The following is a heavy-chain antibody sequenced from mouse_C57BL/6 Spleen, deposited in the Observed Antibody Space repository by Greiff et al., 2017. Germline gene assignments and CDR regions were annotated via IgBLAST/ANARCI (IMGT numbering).Heavy chain of an antibody. CDR2: FYPGSGSI. CDR3: ARHGPYYGSSYCFDY. CDR1: GYTFTEYT. D-gene: IGHD1-1*01. Sequence: VQLQQSGAELVKPGASVKLSCKASGYTFTEYTIHWVKQRSGQGLEWIGWFYPGSGSIKYNEKFKDKATLTADKSSSKVYMELSRLTSADYSVYFCARHGPYYGSSYCFDYWGQGTTLTVST. V-gene: IGHV1-62-2*01. J-gene: IGHJ2*01.